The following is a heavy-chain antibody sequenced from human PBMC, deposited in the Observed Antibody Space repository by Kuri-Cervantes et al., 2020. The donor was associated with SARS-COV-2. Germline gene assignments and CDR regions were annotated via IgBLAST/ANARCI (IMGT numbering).Heavy chain of an antibody. CDR3: ASEYRIAAAGMSFDY. V-gene: IGHV3-21*01. Sequence: GESLKISCAASGFTFSSYWMHWVRQAPGKGLEWVSSISSSSSYIYYADSVKGRFTISRDNAKNSLYLQMNSLRAEDTAVYYCASEYRIAAAGMSFDYWGQGTLVTVSS. J-gene: IGHJ4*02. CDR1: GFTFSSYW. CDR2: ISSSSSYI. D-gene: IGHD6-13*01.